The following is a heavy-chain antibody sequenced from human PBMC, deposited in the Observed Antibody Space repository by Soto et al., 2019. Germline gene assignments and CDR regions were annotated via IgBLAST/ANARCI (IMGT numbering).Heavy chain of an antibody. D-gene: IGHD3-3*01. J-gene: IGHJ6*02. CDR3: AAGLPDYDFWSGYYKVDYYYGMDV. CDR1: GFTFTSSA. CDR2: IVVGSGNT. V-gene: IGHV1-58*01. Sequence: SVKVSCKASGFTFTSSAVQWVRQARGQRLEWIGWIVVGSGNTNYAQKFQERVTITRDMSTSTAYMELSSLRSEDTAVYYCAAGLPDYDFWSGYYKVDYYYGMDVWGQGTTVTVSS.